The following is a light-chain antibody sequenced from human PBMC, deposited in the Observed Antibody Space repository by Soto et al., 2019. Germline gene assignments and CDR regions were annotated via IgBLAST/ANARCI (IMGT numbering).Light chain of an antibody. CDR3: QQYNSFATT. V-gene: IGKV1-5*03. CDR2: KAS. J-gene: IGKJ2*01. Sequence: DIQMMQSPSTLSASVGDRVTITCRASQNLDSWLAWYQQKPGKAPNLLIYKASSSASGVPSRFSGSGSGTDFTLTISSLQPDDFATYYCQQYNSFATTFGQGTKLEIK. CDR1: QNLDSW.